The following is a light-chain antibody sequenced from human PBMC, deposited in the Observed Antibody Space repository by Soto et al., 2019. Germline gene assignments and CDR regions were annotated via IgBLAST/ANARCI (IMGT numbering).Light chain of an antibody. CDR3: SSYTFSNTLVV. V-gene: IGLV2-14*03. CDR1: DSDVGRYNY. CDR2: DVS. J-gene: IGLJ2*01. Sequence: QSALTQPASVSGSPGQSITISCTGTDSDVGRYNYVSWYQQHPDKAPKLVIFDVSNRPSGVSDRFSGSKSGNTASLTISGLQVEDEADYYCSSYTFSNTLVVLGGGTQLTVL.